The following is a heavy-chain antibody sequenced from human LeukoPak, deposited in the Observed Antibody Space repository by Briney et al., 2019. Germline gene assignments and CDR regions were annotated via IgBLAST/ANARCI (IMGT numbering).Heavy chain of an antibody. CDR2: MNPNSGNT. D-gene: IGHD6-13*01. CDR3: ARGEYSSSWYFPGASIYYMDV. CDR1: GYTFTSYD. J-gene: IGHJ6*03. V-gene: IGHV1-8*01. Sequence: ASVKVSCKASGYTFTSYDINWVRQATGQGLEWMGWMNPNSGNTGYAQKFQGRVTMTRNTSISTAYMELSSLRSEDTAVYYCARGEYSSSWYFPGASIYYMDVWGKGTTVTISS.